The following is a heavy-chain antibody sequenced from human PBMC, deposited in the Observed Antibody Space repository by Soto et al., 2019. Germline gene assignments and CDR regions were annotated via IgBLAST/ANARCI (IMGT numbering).Heavy chain of an antibody. CDR1: GFTFSSYS. Sequence: GGSLRLSCAASGFTFSSYSMNWVRQAPGKGLEWVSSISSSSSYRYYADSVKGRFTISRDNAKNSLYLQMNSLRAEDTAVYYCARDRGRIAAAGTDYWGQGTLVTVSS. CDR3: ARDRGRIAAAGTDY. CDR2: ISSSSSYR. D-gene: IGHD6-13*01. J-gene: IGHJ4*02. V-gene: IGHV3-21*01.